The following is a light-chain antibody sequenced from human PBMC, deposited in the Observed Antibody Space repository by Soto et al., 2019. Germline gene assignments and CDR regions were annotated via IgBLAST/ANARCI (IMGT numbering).Light chain of an antibody. CDR3: HQYDSSPWT. J-gene: IGKJ1*01. CDR2: GAS. CDR1: KSVSSSC. Sequence: EIVLTQSPGTLSLSPGERATLSCRASKSVSSSCLAWYQQKPGQAPRLLIYGASSRATGIPDRFSGSGSGTDFTLTISRLEPEDFALYYCHQYDSSPWTFAQGTKVEIK. V-gene: IGKV3-20*01.